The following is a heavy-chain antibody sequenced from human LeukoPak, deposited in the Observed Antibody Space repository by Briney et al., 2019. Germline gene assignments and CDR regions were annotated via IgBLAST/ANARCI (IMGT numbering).Heavy chain of an antibody. V-gene: IGHV4-59*08. CDR2: IYYSGST. J-gene: IGHJ5*02. CDR1: GGSISSYY. D-gene: IGHD4-17*01. Sequence: SETLSLTCTVSGGSISSYYWSWIRQPPGKGLEWIGYIYYSGSTNYNPPLKSRVTISVDTSKNQFSLKLSSVTAADTAVYYCARGAVTTSYWFDPWGQGTLVTVSS. CDR3: ARGAVTTSYWFDP.